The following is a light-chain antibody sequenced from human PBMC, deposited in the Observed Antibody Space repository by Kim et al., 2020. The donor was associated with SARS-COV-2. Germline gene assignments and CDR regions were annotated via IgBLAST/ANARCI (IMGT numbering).Light chain of an antibody. CDR3: CSYAGRYTYV. CDR1: SSDVGGYKY. Sequence: QSALTQPRSVSGSPGQSVTISCTTSSSDVGGYKYVSWYQEHPGKARKVIIYDVYKRPSGVPDRFSGSRSGNTASLTISGLQAEDEADYYCCSYAGRYTYVFGTGTKVTVL. CDR2: DVY. J-gene: IGLJ1*01. V-gene: IGLV2-11*01.